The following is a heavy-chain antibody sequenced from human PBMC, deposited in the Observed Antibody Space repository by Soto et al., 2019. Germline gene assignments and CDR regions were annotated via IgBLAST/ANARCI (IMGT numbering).Heavy chain of an antibody. D-gene: IGHD6-13*01. CDR1: GGTFSSYA. J-gene: IGHJ4*02. CDR2: IIPIFGTA. CDR3: ARDGGNSSSETTLFDY. V-gene: IGHV1-69*13. Sequence: GASVKVSCKASGGTFSSYAISWVRQAPGQGLEWMGGIIPIFGTANYAQKFQGRVTITADESTSTAYMELSSLRSEDTAVHYCARDGGNSSSETTLFDYWGQGTLVTVSS.